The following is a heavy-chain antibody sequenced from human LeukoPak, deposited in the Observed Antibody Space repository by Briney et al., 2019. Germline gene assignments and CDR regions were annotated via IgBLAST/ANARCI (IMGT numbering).Heavy chain of an antibody. V-gene: IGHV4-31*03. J-gene: IGHJ3*02. D-gene: IGHD3-22*01. CDR3: ARADSSGDDAFDI. Sequence: SETLSLTCTVSGGSISSGGYYWSWIRQHPGKGLEWIGYIYYSGSTYYNPSLKSRVTISVDTSKNQFSLKLSSVTGADTAVYYCARADSSGDDAFDIWGQGTMVTVSS. CDR1: GGSISSGGYY. CDR2: IYYSGST.